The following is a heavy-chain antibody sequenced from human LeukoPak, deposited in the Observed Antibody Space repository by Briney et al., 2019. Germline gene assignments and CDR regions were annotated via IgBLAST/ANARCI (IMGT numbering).Heavy chain of an antibody. J-gene: IGHJ3*02. CDR1: GYTFTSYG. CDR3: ARPSSGWYSGAFDI. V-gene: IGHV1-18*01. D-gene: IGHD6-19*01. Sequence: ASVKVSCKASGYTFTSYGISWVRQAPGQGLEWMGWISAYNGNTNYALKLQGRVTMTTDTSTSTAYMELRSLRSDDTAVYYCARPSSGWYSGAFDIWGQGTMVTVSS. CDR2: ISAYNGNT.